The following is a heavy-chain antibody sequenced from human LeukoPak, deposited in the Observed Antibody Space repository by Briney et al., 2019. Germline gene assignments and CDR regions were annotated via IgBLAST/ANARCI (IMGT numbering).Heavy chain of an antibody. CDR3: ARNTGGSPDLYYMDV. V-gene: IGHV4-61*02. J-gene: IGHJ6*03. D-gene: IGHD7-27*01. CDR2: IYTSGST. CDR1: GGSISSGSYA. Sequence: SETLSLTCTVSGGSISSGSYAWSWIRQPAGKGLEWIGRIYTSGSTNYNPSLKSRVTISVDTSKNQFSLKLSSVTAADTAVYYCARNTGGSPDLYYMDVWGKGTTVTVSS.